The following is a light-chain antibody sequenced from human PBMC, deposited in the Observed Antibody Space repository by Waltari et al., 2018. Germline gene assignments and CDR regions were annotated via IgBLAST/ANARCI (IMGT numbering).Light chain of an antibody. V-gene: IGKV1-NL1*01. CDR2: SAS. CDR3: QQCYNTPWT. CDR1: QEVRGW. J-gene: IGKJ1*01. Sequence: IQMNQSPSFLSAFVGNQVTINCRASQEVRGWLAWYQQKPGKAPKLLIYSASTLQSRVPSRFSGSESGTDYTLTISSLQPEDFASYYCQQCYNTPWTFGQGTKVEVK.